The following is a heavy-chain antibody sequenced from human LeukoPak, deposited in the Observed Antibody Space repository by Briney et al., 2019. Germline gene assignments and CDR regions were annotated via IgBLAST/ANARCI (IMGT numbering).Heavy chain of an antibody. CDR2: ISSSSSTI. D-gene: IGHD3-3*01. J-gene: IGHJ3*02. CDR1: GFSFSSYS. Sequence: GGSLRLSCAASGFSFSSYSMNWVRQAPGKGLEGVPYISSSSSTIYYADSVKGRFTISRDNAKNSLYLQMNSLRAEDTAVYYCARGYYDFWSGLLEAAFDIWGQGTMVTVSS. V-gene: IGHV3-48*01. CDR3: ARGYYDFWSGLLEAAFDI.